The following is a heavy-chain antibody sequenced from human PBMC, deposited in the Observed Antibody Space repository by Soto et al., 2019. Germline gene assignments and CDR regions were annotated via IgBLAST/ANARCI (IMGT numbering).Heavy chain of an antibody. V-gene: IGHV4-59*01. CDR3: ARVGGVAARTFDY. Sequence: SETLSLTCTVSGGSIIPFYWSWVRQPPGKGLEWIGYLYYSGNTNYNPSLKSRVTISVDASKNQVSLRLTSVTAAGTAVYYCARVGGVAARTFDYWGQGTVVTVSS. CDR2: LYYSGNT. D-gene: IGHD2-15*01. CDR1: GGSIIPFY. J-gene: IGHJ4*02.